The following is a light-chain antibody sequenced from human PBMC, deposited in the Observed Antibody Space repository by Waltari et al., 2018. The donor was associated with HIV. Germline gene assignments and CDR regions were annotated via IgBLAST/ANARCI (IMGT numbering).Light chain of an antibody. J-gene: IGLJ3*02. V-gene: IGLV1-40*01. Sequence: QSALTQPPSVSGAPGQRVTISCTGSSSNIGANYDLHWYQHVPGTAPRVVIHGNDNRPAGVPDRFSASRSGTFASLAIAGLHFEDEGDYYCQSYDSSLSIWVFGGGTTVTV. CDR2: GND. CDR1: SSNIGANYD. CDR3: QSYDSSLSIWV.